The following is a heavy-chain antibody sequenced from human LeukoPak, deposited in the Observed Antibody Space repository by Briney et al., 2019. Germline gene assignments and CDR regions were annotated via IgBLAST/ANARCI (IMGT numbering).Heavy chain of an antibody. J-gene: IGHJ4*02. Sequence: PSETLSLTCTVSGGSISSSSYYWGWIRQPPGKGLEWIGSIYYSWSTYYNPSLKSRVTISVDTSKNQFSLKLSSVTAADTAVYYCARWDSSFDYWGQGTLVTVSS. V-gene: IGHV4-39*01. CDR3: ARWDSSFDY. D-gene: IGHD1-26*01. CDR1: GGSISSSSYY. CDR2: IYYSWST.